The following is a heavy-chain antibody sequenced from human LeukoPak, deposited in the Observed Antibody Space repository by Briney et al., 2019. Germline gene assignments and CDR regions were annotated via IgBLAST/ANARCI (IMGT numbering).Heavy chain of an antibody. V-gene: IGHV1-18*01. CDR1: GYTFTSYG. D-gene: IGHD4-11*01. Sequence: GASVKVSCKASGYTFTSYGISWVRQAPGQGLEWMGWISAYNGNTNYAQKLQGRVTMTTDTSTSTAYMELRSLRSDDTAVYYCARHGTEDYSNFPGYMDVWGKGTTVTVSS. J-gene: IGHJ6*03. CDR2: ISAYNGNT. CDR3: ARHGTEDYSNFPGYMDV.